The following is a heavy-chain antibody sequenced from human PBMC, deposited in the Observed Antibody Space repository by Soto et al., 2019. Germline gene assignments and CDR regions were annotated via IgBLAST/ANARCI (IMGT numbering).Heavy chain of an antibody. V-gene: IGHV3-23*01. Sequence: GGSLRLSCAASGFRFSDYSMNWVRQAPGKGLEWVSAISSSGGSIYYADSVEGRFTISRDNAKNTLYLQMNSLRAEDTAVYYCAKDLFAGTSNWFDPWGQGTLVTVSS. CDR3: AKDLFAGTSNWFDP. CDR1: GFRFSDYS. CDR2: ISSSGGSI. J-gene: IGHJ5*02. D-gene: IGHD1-1*01.